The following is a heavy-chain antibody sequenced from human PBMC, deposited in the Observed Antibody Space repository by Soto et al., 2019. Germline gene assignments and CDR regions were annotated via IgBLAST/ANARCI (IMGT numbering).Heavy chain of an antibody. V-gene: IGHV1-69*06. D-gene: IGHD5-18*01. CDR3: ARVVDTAMASLNYYYYGMDV. CDR2: IIPIFGTA. J-gene: IGHJ6*02. Sequence: QVQLVQSGAEVKKPGSSVKVSCKASGGTFSSYAISWVRQAPGQGLEWMGGIIPIFGTANYAQKFQGRVTITADKSTSTAYIELSSLRSEDTAVYYCARVVDTAMASLNYYYYGMDVWGQGTTVTVSS. CDR1: GGTFSSYA.